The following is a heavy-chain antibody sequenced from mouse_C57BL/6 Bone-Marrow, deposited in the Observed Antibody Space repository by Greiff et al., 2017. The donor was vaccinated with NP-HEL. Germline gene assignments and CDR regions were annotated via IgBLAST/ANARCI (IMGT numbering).Heavy chain of an antibody. J-gene: IGHJ4*01. CDR3: ARFITTYAMDY. Sequence: DVKLVESGGGLVQPGGSLKLSCAASGFTFSDYYMYWVRQTPEKRLEWVAYISNGGGSTYYPDTVTGRFTISRDNAKNTLYLQMSRLKSEDTAMYYCARFITTYAMDYWGQGTSVTVSS. V-gene: IGHV5-12*01. CDR2: ISNGGGST. CDR1: GFTFSDYY. D-gene: IGHD1-1*01.